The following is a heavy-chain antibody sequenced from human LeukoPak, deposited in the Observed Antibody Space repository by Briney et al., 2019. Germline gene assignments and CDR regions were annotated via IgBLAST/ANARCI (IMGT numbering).Heavy chain of an antibody. CDR1: GGSFSGYY. V-gene: IGHV4-34*01. CDR2: INHSGST. CDR3: ARGVRY. Sequence: SETLSLTCAVYGGSFSGYYWSWIRQPPGKGLEWIGEINHSGSTNYNPSLKSRVTISVDTSKNQFSLKLSSVSAADTAVYYCARGVRYWGQGTLVTVSS. J-gene: IGHJ4*02.